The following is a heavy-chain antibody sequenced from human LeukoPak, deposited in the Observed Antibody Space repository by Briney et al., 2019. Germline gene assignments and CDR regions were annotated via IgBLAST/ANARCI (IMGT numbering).Heavy chain of an antibody. D-gene: IGHD6-19*01. V-gene: IGHV1-2*02. Sequence: ASVKVSCKASGYTFTGYYMHWVRQAPGQGLEWMGWINPNSGGTNYAQKFQGRVTMTRDTSISTAYMELSRLRSDDTAVYYCARDQQAAVAHIYYYYVDIWGNGTRVTVS. J-gene: IGHJ6*03. CDR1: GYTFTGYY. CDR2: INPNSGGT. CDR3: ARDQQAAVAHIYYYYVDI.